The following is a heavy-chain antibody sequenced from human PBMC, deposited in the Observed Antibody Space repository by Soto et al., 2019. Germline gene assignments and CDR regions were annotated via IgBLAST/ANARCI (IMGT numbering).Heavy chain of an antibody. J-gene: IGHJ4*02. CDR1: GLTFNNDG. V-gene: IGHV3-15*07. CDR3: STSGGTYASSVDY. D-gene: IGHD2-15*01. Sequence: EVQLVESGGGLVKPGESLRLSCTASGLTFNNDGMNWVRQAPGKGLEWVGRIKGHADGATSEYAATVKGRFTISRDESKNMLFLQMNNLKIEDTAVYYCSTSGGTYASSVDYWGQGTLVTVCS. CDR2: IKGHADGATS.